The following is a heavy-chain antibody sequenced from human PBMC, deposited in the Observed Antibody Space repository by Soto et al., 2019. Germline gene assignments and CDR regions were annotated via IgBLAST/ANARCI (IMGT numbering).Heavy chain of an antibody. V-gene: IGHV3-9*01. CDR3: ARGNYFDSNGPFSDAFDI. CDR1: GFTFDDYA. Sequence: TGGSLRLSCAASGFTFDDYAMHWVRQAPGKGLEWVSGISWNSGSIGYADSVKGRFTISRDNAKNSLYLQMNSLRAEDTALYYCARGNYFDSNGPFSDAFDIWGQGTMVTVSS. CDR2: ISWNSGSI. D-gene: IGHD3-22*01. J-gene: IGHJ3*02.